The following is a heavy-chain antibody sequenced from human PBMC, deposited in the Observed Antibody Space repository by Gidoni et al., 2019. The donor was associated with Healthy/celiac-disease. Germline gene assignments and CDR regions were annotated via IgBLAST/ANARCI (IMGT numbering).Heavy chain of an antibody. CDR2: ISGSGGST. Sequence: EVQLLESGGGLVQPGVSLRLSCAASGFTFSSYAMSWVRQAPGKGLEWVSAISGSGGSTYYEESVKGRFTISRDNSKNTLYLQMNSLRDEDTAVYYCAKDGVVVPAATRLGYFDYWGQGTLVTVSS. CDR3: AKDGVVVPAATRLGYFDY. CDR1: GFTFSSYA. D-gene: IGHD2-2*01. J-gene: IGHJ4*02. V-gene: IGHV3-23*01.